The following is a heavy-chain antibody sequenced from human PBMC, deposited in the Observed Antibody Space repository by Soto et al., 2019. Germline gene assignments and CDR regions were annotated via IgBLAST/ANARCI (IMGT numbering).Heavy chain of an antibody. CDR1: GDTFSSNS. Sequence: QVQLVQSGADVKKPGSSVKVSCKASGDTFSSNSISWVRQAPGQGLEWMGGIILIFGTPNYARKFQGRLTITADTATSTADRELGSLRYEDTAVYYCAGLRIGHDAVEMWGQWTMVTVSA. CDR2: IILIFGTP. V-gene: IGHV1-69*06. CDR3: AGLRIGHDAVEM. J-gene: IGHJ3*02. D-gene: IGHD2-15*01.